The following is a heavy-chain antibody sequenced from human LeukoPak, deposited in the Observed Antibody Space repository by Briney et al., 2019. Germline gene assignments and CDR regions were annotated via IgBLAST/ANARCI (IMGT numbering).Heavy chain of an antibody. CDR3: ARSELLWFGGVNSGFDY. V-gene: IGHV4-30-2*01. J-gene: IGHJ4*02. Sequence: SETLSLTCTVSGGSISSGGYYCTWIRQPPGKGLEWIGYIHHSGTMYYGPSLKSRLTISVDRSKNQFSLELTSVTAADTAVYYCARSELLWFGGVNSGFDYWGQGTLATVSS. CDR1: GGSISSGGYY. D-gene: IGHD3-10*01. CDR2: IHHSGTM.